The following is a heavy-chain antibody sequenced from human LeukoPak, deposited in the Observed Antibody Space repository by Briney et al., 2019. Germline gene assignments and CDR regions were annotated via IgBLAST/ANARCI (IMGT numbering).Heavy chain of an antibody. D-gene: IGHD3-22*01. J-gene: IGHJ4*02. Sequence: GGSLRLSCAASAFTFSTSWMSWVRQAPGKGLGWVANMNQDGSEKNYVDSVKGRFTISRDNAKNSLFLQMNSLRVDDTAVYYCARDSGYSTFDYWGQGTLVTVSS. CDR1: AFTFSTSW. V-gene: IGHV3-7*01. CDR2: MNQDGSEK. CDR3: ARDSGYSTFDY.